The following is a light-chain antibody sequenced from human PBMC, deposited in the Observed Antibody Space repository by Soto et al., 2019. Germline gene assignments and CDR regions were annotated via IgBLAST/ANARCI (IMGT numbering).Light chain of an antibody. Sequence: DVVMTQSPLSLPVTLGQPASISCRSSQSLVYSDGNTYLNWFQQRPGQSPRRLNYKVSNRDSGVPDRNNGSWSDTDFKMKITTVEAWDVGIYNCMLGTHWPPSWTPGQGTKVEIK. V-gene: IGKV2-30*01. CDR3: MLGTHWPPSWT. CDR1: QSLVYSDGNTY. CDR2: KVS. J-gene: IGKJ1*01.